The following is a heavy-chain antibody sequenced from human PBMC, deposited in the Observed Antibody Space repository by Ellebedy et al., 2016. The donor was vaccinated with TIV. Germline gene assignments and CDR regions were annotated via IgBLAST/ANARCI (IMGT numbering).Heavy chain of an antibody. CDR1: GYTFTGYY. Sequence: ASVKVSCKASGYTFTGYYMHWVRQAPGQGLEWMGWINPHGGGTNYAQSFQGRVTMTTDTSISTAYMEMSRLRSDDTAVYYCATTPRYSDASGYPYWGQGTLVTVSS. V-gene: IGHV1-2*02. CDR3: ATTPRYSDASGYPY. CDR2: INPHGGGT. J-gene: IGHJ4*02. D-gene: IGHD3-22*01.